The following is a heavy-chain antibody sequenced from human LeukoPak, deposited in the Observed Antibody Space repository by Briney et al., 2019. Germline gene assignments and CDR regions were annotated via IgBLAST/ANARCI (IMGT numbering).Heavy chain of an antibody. V-gene: IGHV3-23*01. CDR2: ISSSGDST. D-gene: IGHD5-12*01. CDR3: ARWLRRPIDQ. Sequence: RGSPRLSCAASGFTFNNYAMTWVRQTPGGGLEWVSSISSSGDSTYYKNTVKGRFTISRDNSRRTVYLQMNNLRAADTALYYCARWLRRPIDQWGQGTLVTVSS. CDR1: GFTFNNYA. J-gene: IGHJ4*02.